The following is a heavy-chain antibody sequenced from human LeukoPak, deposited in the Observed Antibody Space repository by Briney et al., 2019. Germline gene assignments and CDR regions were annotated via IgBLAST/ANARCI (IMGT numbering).Heavy chain of an antibody. V-gene: IGHV3-30-3*01. CDR3: ARGRVLDY. J-gene: IGHJ4*02. Sequence: GRSLRLSCAASGFTFSSYAMHWVRQAPGKGLEWVAVISYDGSNKYYADSVKGRFTISRDNSKNTLYLQINSLRAEDTAVYYCARGRVLDYWGQGTLVTVSS. CDR1: GFTFSSYA. CDR2: ISYDGSNK.